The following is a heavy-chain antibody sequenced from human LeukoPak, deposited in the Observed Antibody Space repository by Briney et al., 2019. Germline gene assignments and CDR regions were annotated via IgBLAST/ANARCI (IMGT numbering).Heavy chain of an antibody. CDR1: GFTFTIAW. CDR3: TTDPRH. V-gene: IGHV3-15*01. J-gene: IGHJ4*02. Sequence: GGSLRLSCAGSGFTFTIAWMSWVRQPPGKGLEWVGRIKSDGTTDYIAPVKGRFTISRDNPEDTVYLQMDSLKTEDTAVYYCTTDPRHWGQGTLVTVSS. CDR2: IKSDGTT.